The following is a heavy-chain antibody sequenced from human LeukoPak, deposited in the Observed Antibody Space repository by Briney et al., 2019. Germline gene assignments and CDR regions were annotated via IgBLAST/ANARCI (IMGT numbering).Heavy chain of an antibody. J-gene: IGHJ5*02. D-gene: IGHD6-6*01. CDR3: AKDRIASPPQGRFDP. Sequence: GGSLRLSCAASGFTFSSYSMDWVRQAPGKGLEWVSAISGSGDSTYYADSVKGRFTISRDNSQNTLYLQMNSLGAEDTAIYYCAKDRIASPPQGRFDPWGQGTLVTVSS. CDR2: ISGSGDST. V-gene: IGHV3-23*01. CDR1: GFTFSSYS.